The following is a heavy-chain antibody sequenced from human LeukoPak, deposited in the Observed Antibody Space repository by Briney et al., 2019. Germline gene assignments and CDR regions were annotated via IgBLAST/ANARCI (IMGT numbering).Heavy chain of an antibody. Sequence: PSETLSLTCAVYGGSFSGYYWSWIRQPPGKGLEWIGYIYYSGSTNYNPSLKSRVTISVDTSKNQFSLKLSSVTAADTAVYYCARLGSGWQGPDYWGQGTLVTVSS. V-gene: IGHV4-59*01. CDR3: ARLGSGWQGPDY. CDR2: IYYSGST. D-gene: IGHD6-19*01. J-gene: IGHJ4*02. CDR1: GGSFSGYY.